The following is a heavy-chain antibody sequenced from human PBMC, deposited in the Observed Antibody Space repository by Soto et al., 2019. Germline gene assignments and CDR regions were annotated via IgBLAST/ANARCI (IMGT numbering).Heavy chain of an antibody. Sequence: GGSLRLSFTTSGFTFRSYAMTRVRQAPGRGLEGVSGITASGGRTFYADSVKGRFTISRDNSRSTLYLQMNSLRAEDTAVYYCAKDTRYADYVRWFDSWGQGT. CDR1: GFTFRSYA. CDR2: ITASGGRT. D-gene: IGHD4-17*01. J-gene: IGHJ5*01. CDR3: AKDTRYADYVRWFDS. V-gene: IGHV3-23*01.